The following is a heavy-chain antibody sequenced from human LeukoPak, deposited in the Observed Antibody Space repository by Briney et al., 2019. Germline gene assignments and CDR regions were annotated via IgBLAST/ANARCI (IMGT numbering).Heavy chain of an antibody. Sequence: GESLKISCKGSGYSFTSYWIGWERQMPGKGLEWMGIIYPGDSDTRYSPSFQGQVTISADKSISTAYLQWGSLKASDTAMYYCARWGVSSGWYVSYWGQGTLVTVSS. D-gene: IGHD6-19*01. CDR2: IYPGDSDT. CDR1: GYSFTSYW. V-gene: IGHV5-51*01. CDR3: ARWGVSSGWYVSY. J-gene: IGHJ4*02.